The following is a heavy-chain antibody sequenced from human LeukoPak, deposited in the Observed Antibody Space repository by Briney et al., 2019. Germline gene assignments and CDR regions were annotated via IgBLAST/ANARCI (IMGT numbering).Heavy chain of an antibody. J-gene: IGHJ4*02. CDR1: GFTFSASP. CDR3: ARDGQGLHY. Sequence: PGGSLRLSCAASGFTFSASPMHWVRQASGKGLEWVGRITGTHATAYSATVKGRFTISRDDSKYTTYLQMNSLETEDTAVYYCARDGQGLHYWGQGALVTVSS. V-gene: IGHV3-73*01. D-gene: IGHD4-11*01. CDR2: ITGTHAT.